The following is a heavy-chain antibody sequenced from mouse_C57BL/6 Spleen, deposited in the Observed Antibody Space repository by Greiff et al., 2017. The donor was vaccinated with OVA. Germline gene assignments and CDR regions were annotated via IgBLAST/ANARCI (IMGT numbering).Heavy chain of an antibody. Sequence: VQLLQSGPGLVQPSQSLSITCTASGFSLTTYGVNWVRQSPGKGLEWLGVIWSGGSTDYTAAFISRLSISKDNSKSQVFFKMNSLQADDTAIYYCARNDGYDGGAAYWGQGTLVTVSA. CDR3: ARNDGYDGGAAY. CDR2: IWSGGST. J-gene: IGHJ3*01. D-gene: IGHD2-2*01. CDR1: GFSLTTYG. V-gene: IGHV2-2*01.